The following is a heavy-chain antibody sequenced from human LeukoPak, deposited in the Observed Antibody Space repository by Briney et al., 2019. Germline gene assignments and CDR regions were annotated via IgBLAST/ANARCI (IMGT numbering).Heavy chain of an antibody. CDR2: IWYDGSNK. CDR1: GFTFSSYG. D-gene: IGHD6-19*01. V-gene: IGHV3-33*06. Sequence: EAGGSLTLSYAVSGFTFSSYGMHSVRQAPGKGLEWVAVIWYDGSNKYYADSVKGRFTISTDNSKYTLYLQRNSLRAEDTAVYYCAKGAPRRHQWLGVSDYWGQGTLVTVSS. CDR3: AKGAPRRHQWLGVSDY. J-gene: IGHJ4*02.